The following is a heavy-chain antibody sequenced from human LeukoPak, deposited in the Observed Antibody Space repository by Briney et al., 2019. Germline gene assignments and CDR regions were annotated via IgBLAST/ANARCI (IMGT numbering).Heavy chain of an antibody. D-gene: IGHD3-3*01. CDR1: GGSISSSSYY. CDR2: IYYSGST. V-gene: IGHV4-39*07. Sequence: SETLSLTCTVSGGSISSSSYYWGWIRQPPGKGLEWIGSIYYSGSTNYNPSLKSRVTISVDTSKNQFSLKLSSVTAADTAVYYCAREGVGLDFWSGYLEGNWFDPWGQGTLVTVSS. CDR3: AREGVGLDFWSGYLEGNWFDP. J-gene: IGHJ5*02.